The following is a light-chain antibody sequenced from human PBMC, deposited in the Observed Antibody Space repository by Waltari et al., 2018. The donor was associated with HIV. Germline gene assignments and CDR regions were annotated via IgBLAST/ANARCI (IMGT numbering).Light chain of an antibody. Sequence: SYDLTQPPSVSVSSGQTATVPCPGVNLGPKHMSWYQQRSGQSPFLVIYHDTKRPPGIPERFFGSTSENTATLTIYETQPLDEAHYSCQAWDSGTIVFGGGTNLTVL. CDR2: HDT. V-gene: IGLV3-1*01. CDR3: QAWDSGTIV. CDR1: NLGPKH. J-gene: IGLJ3*02.